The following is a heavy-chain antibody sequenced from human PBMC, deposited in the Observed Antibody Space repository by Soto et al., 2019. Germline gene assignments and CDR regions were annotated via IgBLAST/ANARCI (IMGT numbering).Heavy chain of an antibody. V-gene: IGHV4-31*03. CDR2: IYYSGSI. CDR3: ARGGYCSGGICYFYYYGMDV. Sequence: SETLSLTCTVSGGSISSGGYYLSWIRQHPGKGLEWIGYIYYSGSIYYNPSLKSRVTISVDTSKNQFSLKLSSVTAADTAVYYCARGGYCSGGICYFYYYGMDVWGQGTTVTVSS. CDR1: GGSISSGGYY. D-gene: IGHD2-15*01. J-gene: IGHJ6*02.